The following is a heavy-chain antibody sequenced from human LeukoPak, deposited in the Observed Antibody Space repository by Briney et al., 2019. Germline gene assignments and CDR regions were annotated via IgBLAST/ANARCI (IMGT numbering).Heavy chain of an antibody. CDR2: VHLDVRT. CDR3: AREGGFYRPLDY. J-gene: IGHJ4*02. Sequence: SETLSLTCGVSGGSVSSTNWWTWISQPPGKGLEWIGEVHLDVRTNFNPSLKSRLTMSVDLSENHVSLKLTSVTAADTAVYYCAREGGFYRPLDYSGQGTLVTVSS. V-gene: IGHV4-4*02. CDR1: GGSVSSTNW. D-gene: IGHD6-25*01.